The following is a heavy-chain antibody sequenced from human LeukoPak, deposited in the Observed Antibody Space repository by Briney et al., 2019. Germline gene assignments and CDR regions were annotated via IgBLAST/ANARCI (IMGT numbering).Heavy chain of an antibody. Sequence: GGSLRLSCAASGFTFSSYGIHWVRQAPGKGLEWVAFIRYDGSNKYYTDSVRGRFTISRDNSKNTLYLQMNSLRAEDTAVYYCAKGRGWEASYYYYYMDVWGKGTTVTISS. V-gene: IGHV3-30*02. J-gene: IGHJ6*03. D-gene: IGHD1-26*01. CDR2: IRYDGSNK. CDR3: AKGRGWEASYYYYYMDV. CDR1: GFTFSSYG.